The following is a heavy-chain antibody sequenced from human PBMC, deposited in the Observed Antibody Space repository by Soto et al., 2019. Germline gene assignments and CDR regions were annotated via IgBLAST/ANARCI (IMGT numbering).Heavy chain of an antibody. Sequence: QVQLQQWGAGLLKPSETLSLTCAVYGGSFSGHYWSWIRQPPGKGLEWIGEINHGGSTNQNPSLKSRLSISVDTSKNQFSLKLTSVTAADTAIYYCARGISIIGAPDNYSFDSWGQGTLVTVSS. CDR1: GGSFSGHY. V-gene: IGHV4-34*01. CDR3: ARGISIIGAPDNYSFDS. CDR2: INHGGST. J-gene: IGHJ4*02. D-gene: IGHD3-10*01.